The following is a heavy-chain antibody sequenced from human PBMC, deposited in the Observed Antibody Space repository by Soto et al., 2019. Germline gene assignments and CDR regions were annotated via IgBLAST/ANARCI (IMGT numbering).Heavy chain of an antibody. CDR2: ISGSGGST. CDR1: GFTFSSYA. Sequence: EVQLLESGGGLVQPGGSLRLSCAASGFTFSSYAMSWVRQAPGKGLEWVSAISGSGGSTYYADSVKGRFTISRDNSKNTLYLQMNSLRAEDTSVYYCAKGGKNSVTTFDYWGQGTLVTVSS. D-gene: IGHD4-17*01. CDR3: AKGGKNSVTTFDY. V-gene: IGHV3-23*01. J-gene: IGHJ4*02.